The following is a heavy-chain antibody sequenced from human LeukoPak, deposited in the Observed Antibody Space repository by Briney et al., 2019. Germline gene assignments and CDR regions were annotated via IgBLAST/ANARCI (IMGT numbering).Heavy chain of an antibody. D-gene: IGHD2/OR15-2a*01. Sequence: SETLSLTCTVSGYSISTGYYWGWIRPPPGKGLEWIGSIYHSGSTYYNPSLKSRVTLSIDTSKNQFSLKLSSVTAADTAVYYCARGGIFFDFWGQGTLVTVSS. CDR1: GYSISTGYY. CDR2: IYHSGST. CDR3: ARGGIFFDF. J-gene: IGHJ4*02. V-gene: IGHV4-38-2*02.